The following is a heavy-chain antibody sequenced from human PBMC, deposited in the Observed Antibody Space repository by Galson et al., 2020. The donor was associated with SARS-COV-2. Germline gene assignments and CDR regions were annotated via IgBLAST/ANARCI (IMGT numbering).Heavy chain of an antibody. J-gene: IGHJ6*02. CDR2: IYKSGNT. V-gene: IGHV4-61*02. CDR1: GASISSGSYY. D-gene: IGHD3-3*01. Sequence: SETLSLTCTVSGASISSGSYYWSWIRQPAGKGLEWLGRIYKSGNTNYKPSLWSQVTISVDTSKNQFSLKLTSVTAADTAVYYCARGNSPCVTIFGVLTGTCGMDVWGQGTTVTVSS. CDR3: ARGNSPCVTIFGVLTGTCGMDV.